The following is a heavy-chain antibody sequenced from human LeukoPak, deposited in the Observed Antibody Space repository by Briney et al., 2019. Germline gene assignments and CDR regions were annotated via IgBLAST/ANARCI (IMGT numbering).Heavy chain of an antibody. D-gene: IGHD1-26*01. V-gene: IGHV3-21*01. J-gene: IGHJ3*02. CDR2: ISSSSTYI. CDR1: GFTFSDYY. CDR3: VRTRVGTSAFDI. Sequence: GGSLRLSCAASGFTFSDYYMNWVRQAPGKGLEWVSSISSSSTYIYYADSVKGRFTISRDNAKNSLHLQMNSLRAEDTAVYYCVRTRVGTSAFDIWGQGTMVTVSS.